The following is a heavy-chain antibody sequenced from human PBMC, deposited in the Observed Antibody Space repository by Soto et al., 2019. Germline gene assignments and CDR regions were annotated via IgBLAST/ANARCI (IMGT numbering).Heavy chain of an antibody. D-gene: IGHD3-3*01. CDR3: ARGGVVTHEIDY. J-gene: IGHJ4*02. V-gene: IGHV4-30-2*01. CDR1: GGSISSGGYS. CDR2: IYHSGST. Sequence: QLQLQESGSGLVKPSQTLFLTCAVSGGSISSGGYSWSWIRQPPGKGLEWIGYIYHSGSTYYNPSLKSRVTISVDRSKNQFSLTLSSVTAADTAVYYCARGGVVTHEIDYWGQGTLVTVSS.